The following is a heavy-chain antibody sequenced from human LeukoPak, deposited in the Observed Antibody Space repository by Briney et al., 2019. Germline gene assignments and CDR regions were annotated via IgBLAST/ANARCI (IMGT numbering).Heavy chain of an antibody. CDR3: ARGPSGYHNT. CDR1: GFTFNNYA. V-gene: IGHV3-23*01. J-gene: IGHJ4*02. D-gene: IGHD5-12*01. CDR2: ISGRGGST. Sequence: GGSLRLSCAASGFTFNNYAMSWVRQAPGKGVEGGSAISGRGGSTYCGDCVKGRFTISRDNSKNTLYLQMNSLRAEDTAVYYCARGPSGYHNTGGQGTLVTVSS.